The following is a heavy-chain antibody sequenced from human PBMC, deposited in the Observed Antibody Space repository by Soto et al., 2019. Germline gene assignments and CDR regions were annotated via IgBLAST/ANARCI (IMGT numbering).Heavy chain of an antibody. CDR1: GGSINGYY. V-gene: IGHV4-59*01. Sequence: SETLSLTCTVSGGSINGYYWSWIRQPPGRGLEWIGYIFYSGNTNYNPSLKSRVTISVDTSKNQFSLRLTSMTAADTALYYCAREAFGGDAFDIWGQGTMVT. CDR2: IFYSGNT. CDR3: AREAFGGDAFDI. J-gene: IGHJ3*02. D-gene: IGHD3-10*01.